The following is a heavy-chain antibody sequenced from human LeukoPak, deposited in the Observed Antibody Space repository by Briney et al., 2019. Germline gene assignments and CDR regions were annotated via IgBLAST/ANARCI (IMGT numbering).Heavy chain of an antibody. CDR2: ISYDGSNK. D-gene: IGHD6-13*01. CDR1: GFTFSSYA. V-gene: IGHV3-30-3*01. J-gene: IGHJ6*03. Sequence: PGRSLRLSCAASGFTFSSYAMHWVRQAPGKGLEWVAVISYDGSNKYYADSVKGRFTISRDNSKNTLYLQMNSLRAEDTAVYYCAKDSQYSSSWYRYYYYYMDVWGKGTTVTVSS. CDR3: AKDSQYSSSWYRYYYYYMDV.